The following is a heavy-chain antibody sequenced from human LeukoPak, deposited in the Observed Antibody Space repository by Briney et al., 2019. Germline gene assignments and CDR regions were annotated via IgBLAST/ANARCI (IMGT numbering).Heavy chain of an antibody. CDR1: GDSVSSNSAA. CDR2: TYYRSKRYN. CDR3: AREEWLVGGGVDAFDI. D-gene: IGHD6-19*01. J-gene: IGHJ3*02. Sequence: PSQTLSLTCAISGDSVSSNSAAWNWIRQSPSRGLEWLGRTYYRSKRYNDYAVSVKSRITINPDTSKNQFSLQLNSVTPEDTAVYYCAREEWLVGGGVDAFDIWGQGTMVTVSS. V-gene: IGHV6-1*01.